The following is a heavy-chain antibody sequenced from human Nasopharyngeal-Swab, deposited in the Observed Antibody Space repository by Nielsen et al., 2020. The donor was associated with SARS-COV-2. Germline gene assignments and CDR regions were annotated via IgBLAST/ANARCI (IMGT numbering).Heavy chain of an antibody. CDR3: LRGMAGYGWFDP. Sequence: GGSLRLSCAASGFSISGYWMYWVRQAPGKGLVWVSRISSDGGANYADSATGRFTISRDNAKNTVYLQMNSLRDEDTAVYYCLRGMAGYGWFDPWGQGILVTVSS. CDR1: GFSISGYW. D-gene: IGHD2-2*03. V-gene: IGHV3-74*01. CDR2: ISSDGGA. J-gene: IGHJ5*02.